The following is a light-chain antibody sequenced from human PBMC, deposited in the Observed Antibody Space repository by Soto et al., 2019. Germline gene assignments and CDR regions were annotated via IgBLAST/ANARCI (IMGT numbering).Light chain of an antibody. CDR2: GAS. CDR1: QSVSK. CDR3: QQYNNWLYT. J-gene: IGKJ2*01. V-gene: IGKV3-15*01. Sequence: EIVMTQSPATLSVSPGERATLSCRASQSVSKLAWYQQKPGQAPRLLIYGASTRATGIPARFSGSGSGTEFTLTISSLQSEDFAAYYCQQYNNWLYTFGPGTKLEIK.